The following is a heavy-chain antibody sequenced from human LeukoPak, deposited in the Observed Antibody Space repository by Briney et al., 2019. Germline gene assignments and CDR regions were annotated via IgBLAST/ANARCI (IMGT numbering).Heavy chain of an antibody. Sequence: ASVKVSCKASGYAFTGHYIHWVRQAPGQGLEWVGGIDPNSGGTNIAQKFQGRVALTRDTSITTAFMELSGLRSDDTAVYYCAREDSSGWYVFDYWGQGTLVTVSS. CDR2: IDPNSGGT. V-gene: IGHV1-2*02. D-gene: IGHD6-19*01. J-gene: IGHJ4*02. CDR3: AREDSSGWYVFDY. CDR1: GYAFTGHY.